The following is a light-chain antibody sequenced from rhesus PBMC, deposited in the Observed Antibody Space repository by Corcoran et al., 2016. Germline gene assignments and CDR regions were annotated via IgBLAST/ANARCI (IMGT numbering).Light chain of an antibody. J-gene: IGKJ4*01. Sequence: DIQMTQSPSSLSASVGDTVTITCRASQTIASWLVWYQQKPGKAPKLLNYKASTLQRGVPSRFNGSGSGTDFTLTISTLQSEDFATYYCPQYSSSPTFGGGTKVEIK. CDR2: KAS. CDR3: PQYSSSPT. CDR1: QTIASW. V-gene: IGKV1-22*01.